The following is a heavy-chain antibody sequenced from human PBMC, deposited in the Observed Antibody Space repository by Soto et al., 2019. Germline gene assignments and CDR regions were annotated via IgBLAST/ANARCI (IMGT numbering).Heavy chain of an antibody. CDR3: AKEVAVAGDLDY. J-gene: IGHJ4*01. V-gene: IGHV3-30*18. CDR1: GFRFSSYG. Sequence: GGSLRLSCVASGFRFSSYGIHWVRQAPGKGLEWVGVISSDGKTKYYADSVKGRFTISRDNSKNTLYLQMDSLRPEDTAVYYCAKEVAVAGDLDYWGHGTLVTVSS. CDR2: ISSDGKTK. D-gene: IGHD6-19*01.